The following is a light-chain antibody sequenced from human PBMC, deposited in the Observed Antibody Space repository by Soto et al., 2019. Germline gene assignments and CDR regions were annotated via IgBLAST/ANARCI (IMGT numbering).Light chain of an antibody. CDR3: SSYTTSSTHWV. J-gene: IGLJ3*02. Sequence: QSALTQPASVSGSPGQSITISCTGTSSDVGGYTYVSWYQQHPGKAPKLMMYEVSNRPSGVSNRFSGSKSGNTASLTISGLQAEDEADYYCSSYTTSSTHWVFGGGTKLTVL. CDR2: EVS. CDR1: SSDVGGYTY. V-gene: IGLV2-14*01.